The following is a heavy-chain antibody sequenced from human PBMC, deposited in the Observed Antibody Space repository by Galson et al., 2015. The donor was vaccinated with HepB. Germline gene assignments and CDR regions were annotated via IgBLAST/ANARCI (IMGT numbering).Heavy chain of an antibody. Sequence: SLRLSCAASGFTVSSNYMSWVRQAPGKGLEWVPVIYSGGSTYYADPVKGRFTISRDNSKNTLYLQMNRLRAEDTAVYYCARERIGSYMRPDYYMDVWGIGTTVTVSS. V-gene: IGHV3-53*01. CDR3: ARERIGSYMRPDYYMDV. J-gene: IGHJ6*03. D-gene: IGHD1-26*01. CDR1: GFTVSSNY. CDR2: IYSGGST.